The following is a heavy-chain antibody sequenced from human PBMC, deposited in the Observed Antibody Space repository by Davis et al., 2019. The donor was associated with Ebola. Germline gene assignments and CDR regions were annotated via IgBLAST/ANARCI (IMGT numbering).Heavy chain of an antibody. D-gene: IGHD3-22*01. Sequence: GGSLRLSCAASGFTFSNAWMSWVRQAPGKGLEWVGRIKSKTDGGTTDYAAPVKGRFTISRDDSKNTLYLQMNSLKTEDTAVYYCTTDLYYYDSRLDAFDIWGQGTMVTVSS. CDR3: TTDLYYYDSRLDAFDI. J-gene: IGHJ3*02. V-gene: IGHV3-15*01. CDR2: IKSKTDGGTT. CDR1: GFTFSNAW.